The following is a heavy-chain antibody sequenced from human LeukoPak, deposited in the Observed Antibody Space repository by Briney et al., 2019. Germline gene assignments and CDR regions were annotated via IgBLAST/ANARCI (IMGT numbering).Heavy chain of an antibody. D-gene: IGHD6-19*01. J-gene: IGHJ4*02. CDR2: IYYSGST. Sequence: SESLSLTCTVSGGSISSYYWSWIRQPPGKGLEWIGYIYYSGSTNYNPSLKSRVTISVDTSKNQFSLKLSSVTAADTAVYYCARRSHSGRLDYWGQGTLVTVSS. V-gene: IGHV4-59*08. CDR3: ARRSHSGRLDY. CDR1: GGSISSYY.